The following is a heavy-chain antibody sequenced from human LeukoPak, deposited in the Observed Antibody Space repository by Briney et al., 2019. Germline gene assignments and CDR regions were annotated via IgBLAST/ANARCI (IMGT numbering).Heavy chain of an antibody. CDR3: ARGGAARPDY. Sequence: PGGSLRLSCAASGFTFSNYGMDWVRQAPGKVLEWVSYISSSSSSIYYADSVKGRFTISRDNAKNSLFLQMNSLRAEDTAVYYCARGGAARPDYWGQGTLVTVSS. D-gene: IGHD6-6*01. CDR2: ISSSSSSI. J-gene: IGHJ4*02. V-gene: IGHV3-48*01. CDR1: GFTFSNYG.